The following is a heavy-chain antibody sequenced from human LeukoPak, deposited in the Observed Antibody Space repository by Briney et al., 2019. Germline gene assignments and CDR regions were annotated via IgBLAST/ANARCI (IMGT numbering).Heavy chain of an antibody. Sequence: PSETLSLTCTVSGGSISSGRYYWTWIRLPAGKGLEWIGRLYTNDNTNYNPSLESRVSISVDTSTSQFYLQLTSVTAADTAVYFCAIGVVTDDYYMDVWGKGTTVIVSS. CDR2: LYTNDNT. CDR1: GGSISSGRYY. CDR3: AIGVVTDDYYMDV. D-gene: IGHD2-21*02. J-gene: IGHJ6*03. V-gene: IGHV4-61*02.